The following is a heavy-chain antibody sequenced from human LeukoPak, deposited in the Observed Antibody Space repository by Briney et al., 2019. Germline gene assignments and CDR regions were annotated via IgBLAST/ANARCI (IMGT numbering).Heavy chain of an antibody. CDR3: ARGAINKYFDL. J-gene: IGHJ2*01. D-gene: IGHD1/OR15-1a*01. Sequence: ASVKVSCKVSGHSLTEMAMHWVRQAPGKGLEWMGGFDPEDGEATYAQKFQGRVTLTEDTSTDTGYMELSTLRSEDTAVYYCARGAINKYFDLWGRGTLVTVSS. V-gene: IGHV1-24*01. CDR2: FDPEDGEA. CDR1: GHSLTEMA.